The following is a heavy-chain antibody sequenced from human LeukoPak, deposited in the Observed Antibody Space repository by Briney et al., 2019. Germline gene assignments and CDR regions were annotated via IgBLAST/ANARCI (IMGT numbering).Heavy chain of an antibody. Sequence: ASVKVSCKASGYTFTGYYMHWVRQAPGQGLEWMGWINPNSGGTNYAQKFQGWVTMTRDTPISTAYMELSRLRSDDTAVYYCARVGYYYDSSGYRPFDYWGQGTLVTVSS. D-gene: IGHD3-22*01. CDR3: ARVGYYYDSSGYRPFDY. V-gene: IGHV1-2*04. CDR1: GYTFTGYY. CDR2: INPNSGGT. J-gene: IGHJ4*02.